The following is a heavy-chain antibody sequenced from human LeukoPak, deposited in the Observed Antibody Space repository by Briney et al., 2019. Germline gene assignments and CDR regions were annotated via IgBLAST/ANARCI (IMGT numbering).Heavy chain of an antibody. V-gene: IGHV5-10-1*01. CDR1: GYSFTSYW. CDR2: IDPSDSYT. J-gene: IGHJ6*02. Sequence: GESLRISCKGAGYSFTSYWISWVRQMPGEGLEWMGRIDPSDSYTNYSPSFQGHVTISAAKSISTAYLQWSSLKASDTAMYYCASHYYDSSGGYYYYHGMDVWGQGTTVTVSS. CDR3: ASHYYDSSGGYYYYHGMDV. D-gene: IGHD3-22*01.